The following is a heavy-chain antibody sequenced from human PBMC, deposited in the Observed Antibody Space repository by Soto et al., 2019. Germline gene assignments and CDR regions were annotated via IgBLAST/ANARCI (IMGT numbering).Heavy chain of an antibody. CDR3: AKAAAGTIPVDY. Sequence: QVQLVESGGGVVQPGRSLRLSCAASGFAFSSCGMHWVRQAPGKGLEWVAVILYDGTDKHYADSAKGRFTISRDNSKNTVYLQMNSLRAEDTAVYYCAKAAAGTIPVDYWGQGTLVTVSS. CDR1: GFAFSSCG. D-gene: IGHD6-13*01. J-gene: IGHJ4*02. CDR2: ILYDGTDK. V-gene: IGHV3-30*18.